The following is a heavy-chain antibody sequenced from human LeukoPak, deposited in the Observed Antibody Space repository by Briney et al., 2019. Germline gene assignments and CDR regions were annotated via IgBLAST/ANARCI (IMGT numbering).Heavy chain of an antibody. CDR2: INPSGDDT. CDR3: ARHDLGGTSPFDY. J-gene: IGHJ4*02. V-gene: IGHV1-46*01. Sequence: ASVKVSCKTSGYTSTNYYMHWVRQAPGQELEWMGIINPSGDDTTYPHKFQGRVTMTRDTSTSTVYMELSSLRSDDTAVYYCARHDLGGTSPFDYWGQGTLVTVSS. CDR1: GYTSTNYY. D-gene: IGHD4-23*01.